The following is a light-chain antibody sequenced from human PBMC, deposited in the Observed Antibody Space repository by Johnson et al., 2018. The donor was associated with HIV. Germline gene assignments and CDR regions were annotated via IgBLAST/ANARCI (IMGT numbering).Light chain of an antibody. V-gene: IGLV1-51*01. Sequence: QSVLTQPPSVSAAPGQKVTISCSGSSSNIGNNYVSWYQQLPGTAPKLLIYDNNERPSGIPDRFSGSKSGTSATLDITGLQTGDEADYYCATWDTSLSAGGVVGPGTKVTVL. CDR2: DNN. J-gene: IGLJ1*01. CDR1: SSNIGNNY. CDR3: ATWDTSLSAGGV.